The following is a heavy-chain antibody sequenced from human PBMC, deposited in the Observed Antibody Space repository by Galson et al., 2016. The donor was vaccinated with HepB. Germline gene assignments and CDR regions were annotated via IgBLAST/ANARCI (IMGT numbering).Heavy chain of an antibody. CDR3: ARPPRGTYENFGFDH. D-gene: IGHD1-26*01. CDR1: GFTFGCYT. V-gene: IGHV3-69-1*01. Sequence: SLRLSCAGAGFTFGCYTMNWVRQAPGKGLEWVSSITPSSTMYYADSVKGRFTISRDDGKKSLFLQMNSLRDEDTGVYYCARPPRGTYENFGFDHWGQGTLVTVSS. CDR2: ITPSSTM. J-gene: IGHJ4*02.